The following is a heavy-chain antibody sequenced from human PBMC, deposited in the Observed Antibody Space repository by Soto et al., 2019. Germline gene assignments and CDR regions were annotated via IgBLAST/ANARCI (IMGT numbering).Heavy chain of an antibody. CDR3: ARDLGYCSSTSCFYNWFDP. CDR2: IYYSGST. V-gene: IGHV4-59*01. D-gene: IGHD2-2*01. J-gene: IGHJ5*02. Sequence: SETLSLTCTVSGGSISSYYWSWIRQPPGKGLEWIGYIYYSGSTNYNPSLKSRVTISVDTSKNQFSLKLSSVTAADTAVYYCARDLGYCSSTSCFYNWFDPWGQGTLVTVS. CDR1: GGSISSYY.